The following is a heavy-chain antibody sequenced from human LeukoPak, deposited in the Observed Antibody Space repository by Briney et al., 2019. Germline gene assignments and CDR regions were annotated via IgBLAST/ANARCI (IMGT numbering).Heavy chain of an antibody. CDR1: GFTFSNYW. J-gene: IGHJ4*02. V-gene: IGHV3-30*03. CDR2: IQNDASTE. Sequence: AGGSLRLSCAASGFTFSNYWMSWVRQAPGKGLEWVAVIQNDASTENFADSVKGRFTISRDNSKNTVFLQMNSLRVEDTAVYYCARELSQIVWGGLDYGGQGTLVSVSS. D-gene: IGHD2-21*01. CDR3: ARELSQIVWGGLDY.